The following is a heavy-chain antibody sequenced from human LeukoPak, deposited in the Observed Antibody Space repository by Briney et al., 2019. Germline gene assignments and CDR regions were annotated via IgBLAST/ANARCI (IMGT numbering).Heavy chain of an antibody. CDR2: ISYDGSNE. V-gene: IGHV3-30-3*01. J-gene: IGHJ3*02. CDR1: GFTFSRYA. Sequence: GGSLRLSCAASGFTFSRYAMHWVRQAPGKGLEWVAVISYDGSNEYYADSVKGRFTISRDNSKNTLYLQMNSLRAEDTAVYYCAREAEAFDIWGQGTMVTVSS. CDR3: AREAEAFDI.